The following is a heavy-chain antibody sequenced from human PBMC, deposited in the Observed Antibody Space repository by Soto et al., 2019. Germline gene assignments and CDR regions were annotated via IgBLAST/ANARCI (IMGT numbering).Heavy chain of an antibody. Sequence: GGSLRLSCAASGFTFSSYAMHWVRQAPGKGLEWVAVISYDGNNKYYADSVKGRFTISRDNSKNTLYLQMNSLRAEDTAVYYCARAKAARPFDYWGQGTLVTVSS. CDR3: ARAKAARPFDY. V-gene: IGHV3-30-3*01. CDR2: ISYDGNNK. CDR1: GFTFSSYA. J-gene: IGHJ4*02. D-gene: IGHD6-6*01.